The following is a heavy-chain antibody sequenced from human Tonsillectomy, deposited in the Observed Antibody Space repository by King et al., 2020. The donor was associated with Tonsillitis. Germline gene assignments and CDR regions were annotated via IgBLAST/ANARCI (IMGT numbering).Heavy chain of an antibody. CDR3: TKDIAITILAGMDV. V-gene: IGHV3-9*01. J-gene: IGHJ6*02. CDR2: IIWNSGYI. D-gene: IGHD3-3*01. Sequence: VQLVESGGGLGQPGRSVRLSCAASGFTFDDYAMHWVRQTPVKGLEWVSGIIWNSGYIGYAYSMKGRFTISRDNTKNSLYLQMNSLRAEDTALYYCTKDIAITILAGMDVWGQGTTVTVSS. CDR1: GFTFDDYA.